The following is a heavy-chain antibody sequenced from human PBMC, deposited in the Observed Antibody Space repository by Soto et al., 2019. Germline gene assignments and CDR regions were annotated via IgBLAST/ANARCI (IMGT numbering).Heavy chain of an antibody. D-gene: IGHD7-27*01. CDR1: GNTFTHFW. CDR2: IYPGDSET. V-gene: IGHV5-51*01. CDR3: VRPAPWANGMDV. Sequence: GESLKISCLVPGNTFTHFWVGWVRQLPGKGLEWMGIIYPGDSETRYSPSFQGQVTISADTSVSTAYLQWTRLKASDTAIYFCVRPAPWANGMDVWGQGTTVTVSS. J-gene: IGHJ6*02.